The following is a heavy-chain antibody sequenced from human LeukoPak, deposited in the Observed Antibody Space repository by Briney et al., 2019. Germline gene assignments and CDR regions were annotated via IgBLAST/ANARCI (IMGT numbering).Heavy chain of an antibody. CDR3: ARHPRFPTRGPFDP. CDR1: GGSISSSSYY. CDR2: IHYSGST. V-gene: IGHV4-39*01. J-gene: IGHJ5*02. D-gene: IGHD3-3*01. Sequence: SETLSLTCTVSGGSISSSSYYWGWIRQPPGKGLEWIGSIHYSGSTYYNPSLKSRVTISVDTSKNQFSLKLSSVTAADTAVYYCARHPRFPTRGPFDPWGQGTLVTVSS.